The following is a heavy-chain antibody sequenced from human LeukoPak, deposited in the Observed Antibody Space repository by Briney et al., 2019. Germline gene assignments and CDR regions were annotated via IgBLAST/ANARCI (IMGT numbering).Heavy chain of an antibody. D-gene: IGHD3/OR15-3a*01. CDR2: ISWNSGSI. Sequence: GGSLRLSRAASGFTFDDYAMHWVRQAPGKGLEWVSGISWNSGSIGYADSVKGRFTISRDNAKNSLYLQMNSLRAEDTAVYFCARVLDAKYFQHWGQGTLLTVSS. V-gene: IGHV3-9*01. CDR1: GFTFDDYA. J-gene: IGHJ1*01. CDR3: ARVLDAKYFQH.